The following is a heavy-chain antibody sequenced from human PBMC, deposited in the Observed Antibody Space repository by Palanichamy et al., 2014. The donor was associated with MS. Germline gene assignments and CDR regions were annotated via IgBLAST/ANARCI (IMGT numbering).Heavy chain of an antibody. Sequence: QVQLVESGGGVVQPGRSLRLSCAASGFTFSSYGMHWVRQAPGKGLEWVAVIWYDGSNKYYADSVKGRFTISRDNSKNTLYLQMSSLRAEDTAVYYCAREPYHTLRYFDWTHGEYWGQGTLVTVSS. CDR1: GFTFSSYG. CDR3: AREPYHTLRYFDWTHGEY. D-gene: IGHD3-9*01. CDR2: IWYDGSNK. J-gene: IGHJ4*02. V-gene: IGHV3-33*01.